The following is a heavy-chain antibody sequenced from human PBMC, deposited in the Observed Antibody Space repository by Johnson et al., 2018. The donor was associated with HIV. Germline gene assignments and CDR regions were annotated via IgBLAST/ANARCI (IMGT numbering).Heavy chain of an antibody. V-gene: IGHV3-15*01. J-gene: IGHJ3*02. D-gene: IGHD6-6*01. CDR2: IKSKSDGGTT. CDR1: GFTFSNAW. Sequence: VQLVESGGGLVKPGGSLTLSCAASGFTFSNAWMNWVRQAPGKGLEWVGRIKSKSDGGTTDYGAPVKGRFTISRDDSKNRVYLQMNSMKPEDTAVFYCTSPLDQFSLISAVWVSGHGFDIWGHGTMVTVSS. CDR3: TSPLDQFSLISAVWVSGHGFDI.